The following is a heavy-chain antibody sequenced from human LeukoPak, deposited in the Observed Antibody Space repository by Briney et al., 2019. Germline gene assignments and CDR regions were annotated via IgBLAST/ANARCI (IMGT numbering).Heavy chain of an antibody. Sequence: GESLKISCKGSGYSFTSYWIGWVRQMPGKGLEWMGIIYPGDSDTRYSPSFQGQVTISADKSISPAYLQWSSLKASDTAMYYCARQFGAVSGELTFVFDYWGQGTLVTVSS. V-gene: IGHV5-51*01. CDR3: ARQFGAVSGELTFVFDY. CDR2: IYPGDSDT. CDR1: GYSFTSYW. J-gene: IGHJ4*02. D-gene: IGHD3-10*01.